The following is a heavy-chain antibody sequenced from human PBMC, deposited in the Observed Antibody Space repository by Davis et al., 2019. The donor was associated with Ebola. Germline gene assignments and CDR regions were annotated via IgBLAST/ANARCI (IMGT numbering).Heavy chain of an antibody. Sequence: PGGSLRLSCAASGFTFSSYAMSWVRQAPGKGLEWFSAISGSGGSTYYADSVKGRFTISRDNSKNTLYLQMNSLRAEDTAVYYCAKGQSSGWQGHYYYYYMDVWGKGTTVTVSS. CDR1: GFTFSSYA. V-gene: IGHV3-23*01. CDR3: AKGQSSGWQGHYYYYYMDV. J-gene: IGHJ6*03. CDR2: ISGSGGST. D-gene: IGHD6-19*01.